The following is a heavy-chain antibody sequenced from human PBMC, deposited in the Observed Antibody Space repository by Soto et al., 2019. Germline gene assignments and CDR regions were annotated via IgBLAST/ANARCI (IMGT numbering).Heavy chain of an antibody. Sequence: EVQLVESGGGLVQPGGSLRLSCAASGFTFSSYSMNWVRQAPGKGLEWVSYISSSISTIYYADSVKGRFTISRDNAKNSLYLQRNSLRAEDTAVYYCASDSPTGYSSGWYNYWGQGTLVTVSS. CDR2: ISSSISTI. CDR1: GFTFSSYS. CDR3: ASDSPTGYSSGWYNY. V-gene: IGHV3-48*01. D-gene: IGHD6-19*01. J-gene: IGHJ4*02.